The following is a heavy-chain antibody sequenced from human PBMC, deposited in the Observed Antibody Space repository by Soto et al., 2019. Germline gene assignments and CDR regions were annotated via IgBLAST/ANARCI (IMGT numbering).Heavy chain of an antibody. CDR2: IVPFIDTA. J-gene: IGHJ4*02. CDR1: GGTFSSYA. V-gene: IGHV1-69*06. D-gene: IGHD6-13*01. Sequence: QVQLVQSGAEVKKPGSSVKVSCKASGGTFSSYAFSWVRQAPGQGLEWMGGIVPFIDTANFAQKFQGRVTITADKSTSTAYMELTSLTSEDTAVYYCAKGGYSSSWRFDYWGKGTLVTVSS. CDR3: AKGGYSSSWRFDY.